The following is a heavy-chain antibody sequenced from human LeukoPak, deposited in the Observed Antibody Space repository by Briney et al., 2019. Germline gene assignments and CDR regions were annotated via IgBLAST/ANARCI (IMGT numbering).Heavy chain of an antibody. V-gene: IGHV3-23*01. CDR2: ISGTGGST. CDR3: AKALNGYDQDYYYMDV. Sequence: PGGSLRLSCAASGFTFSTYAMTWVRQAPGKGLEWVSLISGTGGSTYYADSVKGRFTISRDNSKNTLYLQMNSLRAEDTAVYYCAKALNGYDQDYYYMDVWGKGTTVTVSS. CDR1: GFTFSTYA. D-gene: IGHD5-12*01. J-gene: IGHJ6*03.